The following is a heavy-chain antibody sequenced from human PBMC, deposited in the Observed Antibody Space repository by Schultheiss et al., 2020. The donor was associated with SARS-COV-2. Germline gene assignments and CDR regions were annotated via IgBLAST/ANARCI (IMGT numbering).Heavy chain of an antibody. D-gene: IGHD2-15*01. CDR1: GFTFSDYY. J-gene: IGHJ3*02. CDR3: ASEACSGGSCYYQTPKQDNDAFDI. Sequence: GGSLRLSCAASGFTFSDYYMNWVRQAPGKGLEWVSGVSWNGSRTHYADSVKGRFIISRDNAKNSLYLQMNSLRAEDTAVYYCASEACSGGSCYYQTPKQDNDAFDIWGQGTMVTVSS. CDR2: VSWNGSRT. V-gene: IGHV3-19*01.